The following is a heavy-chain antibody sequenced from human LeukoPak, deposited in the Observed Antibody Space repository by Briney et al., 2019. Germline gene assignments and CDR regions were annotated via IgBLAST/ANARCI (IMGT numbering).Heavy chain of an antibody. D-gene: IGHD4-23*01. Sequence: GGSLRLSCAASGFTFSAYGIHWVRQAPGKGLEWVVGNNQYNVESVKGRFTISRDSSKNTVYLQMNSLAVEDTAVYYCARDPPRVRNSWGDGFDVWGQGTTVTVSS. J-gene: IGHJ6*02. CDR3: ARDPPRVRNSWGDGFDV. CDR1: GFTFSAYG. V-gene: IGHV3-33*08. CDR2: NNQ.